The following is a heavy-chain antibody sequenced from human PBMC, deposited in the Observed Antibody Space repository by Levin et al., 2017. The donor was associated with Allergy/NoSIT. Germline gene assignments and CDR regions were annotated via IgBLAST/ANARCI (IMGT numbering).Heavy chain of an antibody. CDR2: INHSGST. V-gene: IGHV4-34*01. D-gene: IGHD2-15*01. CDR1: GGSFSGYY. Sequence: SETLSLTCAVYGGSFSGYYWSWIRQPPGKGLEWIGEINHSGSTNYNPSLKSRVTISVDTSKNQFSLKLSSVTAADTAVYYCARGPLVAGPFRYWGQGTLVTVSS. J-gene: IGHJ4*02. CDR3: ARGPLVAGPFRY.